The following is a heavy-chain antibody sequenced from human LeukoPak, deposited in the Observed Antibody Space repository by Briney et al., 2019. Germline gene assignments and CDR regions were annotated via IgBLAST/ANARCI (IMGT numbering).Heavy chain of an antibody. J-gene: IGHJ6*02. CDR1: GFTFSDYW. D-gene: IGHD3/OR15-3a*01. CDR2: INADEDRA. V-gene: IGHV3-74*01. Sequence: GGSLRLSCAASGFTFSDYWMHWVRQAPGKGLVWVSHINADEDRAAYADSVKGRFTISRDNSKNTLYLQMNSLRAEDTAVYYCARDRGDFWTGGYGMDVWGQGTTVTVTS. CDR3: ARDRGDFWTGGYGMDV.